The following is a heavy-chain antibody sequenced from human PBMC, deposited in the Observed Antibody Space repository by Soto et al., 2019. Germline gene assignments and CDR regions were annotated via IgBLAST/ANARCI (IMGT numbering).Heavy chain of an antibody. V-gene: IGHV1-18*01. Sequence: ASVKVSCKTSGYTFSNYGITWVRQAPGQPLEWLGWISLYSDGTNYAQKFQGRVSMTTDTSTSTAYMELSSLRSEDTAVYYCARDPQRAYNWFDPWGQGTLVTVSS. CDR2: ISLYSDGT. D-gene: IGHD6-25*01. CDR3: ARDPQRAYNWFDP. CDR1: GYTFSNYG. J-gene: IGHJ5*02.